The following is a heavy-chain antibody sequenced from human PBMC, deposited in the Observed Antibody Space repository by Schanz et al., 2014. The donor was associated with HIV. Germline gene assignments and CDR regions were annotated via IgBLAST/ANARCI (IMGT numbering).Heavy chain of an antibody. CDR3: ARAFRIAASVSFDY. Sequence: QVQLVQSGAEVKKPGASVKVSCKASGYTFTGYYIHWLRQAPGQGLEWMGWITPRNGGTNYAQKFLGRVTMTSDTSISTTYVELSRLSSDDTAVYYCARAFRIAASVSFDYWGQGTLVTVSS. CDR1: GYTFTGYY. CDR2: ITPRNGGT. D-gene: IGHD6-13*01. J-gene: IGHJ4*02. V-gene: IGHV1-2*02.